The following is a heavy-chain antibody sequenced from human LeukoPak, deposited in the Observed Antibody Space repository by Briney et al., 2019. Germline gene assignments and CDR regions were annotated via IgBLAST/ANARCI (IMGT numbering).Heavy chain of an antibody. Sequence: GGSLRLSCAASGFTFSSYGMSWVRQAPGKGLEWVSSISGSGGSTYYADSVKGRFTISRDNSKNTLYLQMNSLRAEDTAVYYCATYYYGSGSWGYYYYMDVWGKGTTVTISS. V-gene: IGHV3-23*01. CDR3: ATYYYGSGSWGYYYYMDV. CDR1: GFTFSSYG. J-gene: IGHJ6*03. CDR2: ISGSGGST. D-gene: IGHD3-10*01.